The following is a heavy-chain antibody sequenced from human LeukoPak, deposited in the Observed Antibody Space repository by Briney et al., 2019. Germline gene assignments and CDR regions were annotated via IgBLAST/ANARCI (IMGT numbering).Heavy chain of an antibody. J-gene: IGHJ4*02. CDR2: IRYDGTNK. V-gene: IGHV3-30*02. D-gene: IGHD2-15*01. Sequence: GGSLRLSCTASGFIFNIHGMHWVRQAPGKGLEWVAFIRYDGTNKYYADSVKGRFTISRDNAKNMLYLQMHSLRAEDTAIYYCARPFHRGLPGYWGQGILVTVSS. CDR1: GFIFNIHG. CDR3: ARPFHRGLPGY.